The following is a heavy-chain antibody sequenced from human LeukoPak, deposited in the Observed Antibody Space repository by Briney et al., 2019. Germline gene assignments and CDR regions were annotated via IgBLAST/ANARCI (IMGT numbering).Heavy chain of an antibody. V-gene: IGHV3-48*03. CDR2: ISSIGSTI. D-gene: IGHD3-3*01. J-gene: IGHJ4*02. CDR1: GFTFSNYE. Sequence: PGGSLRLYCAASGFTFSNYEMNWVRQAPGKGLEWVSYISSIGSTIYYADSVKGRFTISRDNAKNSLYLQMNSLRAEDTAVYYSARDSFRFLEWTNAIDYWGQGTLVTVSS. CDR3: ARDSFRFLEWTNAIDY.